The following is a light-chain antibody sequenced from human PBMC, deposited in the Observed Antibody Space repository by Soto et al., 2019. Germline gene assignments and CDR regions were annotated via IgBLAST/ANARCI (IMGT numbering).Light chain of an antibody. CDR1: QSTSSY. CDR3: QQYSSHST. Sequence: DIQMTQSPSTPTASVGDRVTITCRASQSTSSYLAWYQQKPGKASKLLIYQASSLENGVPSRFSGSGSGTEFSLTISSLQPDDFATYYCQQYSSHSTFGQGTKVDI. CDR2: QAS. V-gene: IGKV1-5*03. J-gene: IGKJ1*01.